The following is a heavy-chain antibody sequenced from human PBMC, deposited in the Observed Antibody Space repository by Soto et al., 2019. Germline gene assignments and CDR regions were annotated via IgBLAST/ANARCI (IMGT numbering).Heavy chain of an antibody. Sequence: PGRSLRLSCEASGFPFNTYAMTWFRQVPGMGLEWVSTTSNNGNTDFAESVRGRFTVSRDNSKNILYLQMTNLRVEDAAIYFCAKDLRPGLIVPTKSGFDPWGQGTLVTVSS. CDR1: GFPFNTYA. J-gene: IGHJ5*02. CDR2: TSNNGNT. CDR3: AKDLRPGLIVPTKSGFDP. D-gene: IGHD2-21*01. V-gene: IGHV3-23*01.